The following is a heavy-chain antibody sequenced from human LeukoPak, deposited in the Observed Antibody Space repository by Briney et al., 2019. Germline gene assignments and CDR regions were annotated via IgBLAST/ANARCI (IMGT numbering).Heavy chain of an antibody. CDR2: IIPIFGTA. D-gene: IGHD5-12*01. J-gene: IGHJ6*03. V-gene: IGHV1-69*13. CDR1: GGTFSSYA. CDR3: ARNGLGTYYYYYMDV. Sequence: SVKVSCKASGGTFSSYAISWVRQAPGQGLEWMGGIIPIFGTANYAQKFQGRVTITADESTSTAYMELSSLRSEDTAVYYCARNGLGTYYYYYMDVWGKGTTVTVSS.